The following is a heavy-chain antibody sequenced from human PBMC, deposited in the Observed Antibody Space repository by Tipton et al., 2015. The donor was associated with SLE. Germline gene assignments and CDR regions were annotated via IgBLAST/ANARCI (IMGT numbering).Heavy chain of an antibody. D-gene: IGHD1-26*01. CDR3: ARVYQVGYFDY. J-gene: IGHJ4*02. Sequence: TLSLTCTVSGGSISRGAYYWSWIRQPAGKGLEWIGRIYTSGSSNYNPSLKSRVTISVDTSKNQFSLKLSSVTAADTAVYYCARVYQVGYFDYWGQGTLVTVSS. V-gene: IGHV4-61*02. CDR1: GGSISRGAYY. CDR2: IYTSGSS.